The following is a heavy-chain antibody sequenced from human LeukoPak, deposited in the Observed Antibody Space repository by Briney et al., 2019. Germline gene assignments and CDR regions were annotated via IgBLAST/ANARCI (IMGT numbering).Heavy chain of an antibody. CDR1: GITVSIYA. V-gene: IGHV3-23*01. CDR2: IDIGGGTT. D-gene: IGHD1-26*01. J-gene: IGHJ4*02. Sequence: GGSLRLSCAAAGITVSIYAMSWVRQAPGMGLQLVSSIDIGGGTTYSADSVKGRFTISRDNSKNTLYLQMDSLRVEDTAVYFCAKDYRGSFTDWGQGTLVTVSS. CDR3: AKDYRGSFTD.